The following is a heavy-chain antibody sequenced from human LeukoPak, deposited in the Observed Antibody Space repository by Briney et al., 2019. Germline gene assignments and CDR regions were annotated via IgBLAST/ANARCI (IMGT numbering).Heavy chain of an antibody. J-gene: IGHJ4*02. V-gene: IGHV3-30-3*01. CDR2: ISYDGSNK. CDR1: GFTFSTYA. D-gene: IGHD3-10*01. CDR3: ARTPTPHYYGSGSYALGY. Sequence: GGSLRLSCAASGFTFSTYAMHWVRQGPGKGLEWVAVISYDGSNKYYADSLKRRFTISRDNSKNTLYLQLSSLRAEDTAVYYCARTPTPHYYGSGSYALGYWGQGTLVALRS.